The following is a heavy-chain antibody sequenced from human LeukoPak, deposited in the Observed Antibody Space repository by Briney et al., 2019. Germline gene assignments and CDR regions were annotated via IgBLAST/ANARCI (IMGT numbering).Heavy chain of an antibody. D-gene: IGHD4-23*01. V-gene: IGHV1-46*01. CDR1: GYTFTSYY. CDR3: AGDPYGGNSNKLDH. J-gene: IGHJ4*02. CDR2: INPRGGST. Sequence: ASVMVSCKASGYTFTSYYMHWVRQAPGQGVEGMGIINPRGGSTSYAQKFQGSVTMTSDMCAGTAYMELSRLMYDDTAAYYCAGDPYGGNSNKLDHWSQGTLVTVSS.